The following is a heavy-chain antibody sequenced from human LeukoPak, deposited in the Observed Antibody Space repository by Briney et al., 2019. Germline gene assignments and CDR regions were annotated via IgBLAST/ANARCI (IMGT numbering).Heavy chain of an antibody. V-gene: IGHV3-74*01. CDR2: IYIDGTGT. D-gene: IGHD5-18*01. J-gene: IGHJ3*02. CDR1: GFTFSNYW. Sequence: GGSLRLSCAASGFTFSNYWMRWVRQAPGKGLVWVSRIYIDGTGTVYADSVKGRFTISRDNAKNTLYLQMNSLRVEDTAVYYCARAPPSSGYSYHFDIWGQGTMVTVSS. CDR3: ARAPPSSGYSYHFDI.